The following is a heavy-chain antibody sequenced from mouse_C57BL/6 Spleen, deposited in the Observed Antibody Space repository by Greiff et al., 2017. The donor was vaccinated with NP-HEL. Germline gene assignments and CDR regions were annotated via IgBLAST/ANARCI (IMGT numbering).Heavy chain of an antibody. CDR1: GYTFTSYW. J-gene: IGHJ1*03. D-gene: IGHD1-1*01. CDR3: ARYTTVVGYFDV. CDR2: IDPSDSET. Sequence: VQLQQSGAELVRPGSSVKLSCKASGYTFTSYWMHWVKQRPIQGLEWIGNIDPSDSETHYNQKFKDKATLTVDKSSSTAYMQLSSLTSEDSAVYYCARYTTVVGYFDVWGTGTTVTVSS. V-gene: IGHV1-52*01.